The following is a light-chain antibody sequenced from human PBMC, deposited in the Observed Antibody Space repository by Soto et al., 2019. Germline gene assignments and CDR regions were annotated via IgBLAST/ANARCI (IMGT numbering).Light chain of an antibody. CDR1: SSNLAYNS. J-gene: IGLJ1*01. Sequence: QSALTQPPSVSAAPGQDVTISCSGSSSNLAYNSLSWYQQLPGTAPKLLIYDDNKRPSGIPARFSGSKSGTSATLGITGLETGDEADYYCGAWDDSLNVYVFGSGTKATVL. V-gene: IGLV1-51*01. CDR2: DDN. CDR3: GAWDDSLNVYV.